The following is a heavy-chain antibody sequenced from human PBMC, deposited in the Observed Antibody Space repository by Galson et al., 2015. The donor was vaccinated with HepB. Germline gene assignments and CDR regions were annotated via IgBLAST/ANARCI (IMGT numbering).Heavy chain of an antibody. J-gene: IGHJ5*02. CDR2: IKEDGGEK. Sequence: SLRLSCAASGFTFSRYWMSWIRQAPGKGLEWVANIKEDGGEKYYVDSVKGRFTISRDNAKNSLWLQMNSLRAEDTALYYCARDSVVAGGGDWFDPWGQGTQVTVSS. D-gene: IGHD6-13*01. CDR1: GFTFSRYW. V-gene: IGHV3-7*01. CDR3: ARDSVVAGGGDWFDP.